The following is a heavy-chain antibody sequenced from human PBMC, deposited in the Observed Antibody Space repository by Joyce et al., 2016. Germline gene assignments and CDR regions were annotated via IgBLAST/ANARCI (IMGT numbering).Heavy chain of an antibody. CDR2: MNPNTGNT. CDR1: RYTFTSYA. Sequence: QVQLVQSGAEVKKPGASVKVSCKASRYTFTSYAINWVRQATGQGLEWMGWMNPNTGNTAYAQKFQGRITMTRNTSISTAYMELSSLRSKDTAVYYCARERNFGDLSFDPWGQGTLVTVSS. CDR3: ARERNFGDLSFDP. D-gene: IGHD4-17*01. V-gene: IGHV1-8*01. J-gene: IGHJ5*02.